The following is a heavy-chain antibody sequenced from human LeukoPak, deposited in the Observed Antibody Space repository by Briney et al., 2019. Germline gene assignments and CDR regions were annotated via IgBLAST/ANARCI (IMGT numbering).Heavy chain of an antibody. Sequence: WVRQAPGKGLEWVAFIRYDGSNKYYADSVKGRFTISRDNSKNTLYLQMNSLRAEDTAVYYCAKEGKQPGYCSSTSCYRDYYYYYMDVWGKGTTVTVSS. D-gene: IGHD2-2*01. J-gene: IGHJ6*03. V-gene: IGHV3-30*02. CDR2: IRYDGSNK. CDR3: AKEGKQPGYCSSTSCYRDYYYYYMDV.